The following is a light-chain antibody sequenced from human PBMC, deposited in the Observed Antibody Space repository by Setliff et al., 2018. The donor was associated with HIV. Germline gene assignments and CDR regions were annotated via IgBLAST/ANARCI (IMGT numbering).Light chain of an antibody. CDR2: STN. CDR3: ASWDDSLSVVA. J-gene: IGLJ2*01. CDR1: GSNIGSNY. Sequence: QSALTQPPSASGTPGQRISISCSGGGSNIGSNYVYWYQQLPGTAPTLLIFSTNERPSGVPDRFSGTKSGASASLAISGLRSEDEADYYCASWDDSLSVVAFGGGT. V-gene: IGLV1-47*01.